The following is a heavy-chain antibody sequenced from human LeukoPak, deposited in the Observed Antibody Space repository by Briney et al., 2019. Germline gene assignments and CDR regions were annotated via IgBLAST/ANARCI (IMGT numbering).Heavy chain of an antibody. J-gene: IGHJ3*02. Sequence: PSETLSLTCTVSGGSISSSSYYWGWLRQPPGTGLEWLGSIYYSGSTYYNPSLKSRVTISVDTSKNQFSLKLTSVTAADTAVYYCARAERDGYTKGAFDIWGQGTMVTVSS. V-gene: IGHV4-39*01. D-gene: IGHD5-24*01. CDR1: GGSISSSSYY. CDR3: ARAERDGYTKGAFDI. CDR2: IYYSGST.